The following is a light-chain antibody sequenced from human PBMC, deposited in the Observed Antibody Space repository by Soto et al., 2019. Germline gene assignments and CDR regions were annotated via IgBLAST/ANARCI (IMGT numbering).Light chain of an antibody. CDR1: QSVSTN. J-gene: IGKJ1*01. Sequence: EVVMTQSPATLSVSPGEIATLSCRSSQSVSTNLAWNQQKPGQAPRLLIYAASTRARGIPDRFSGSGSATEFALTIRSLQSAHFALYCCEQYKNWPQTFGQGTKVEI. V-gene: IGKV3-15*01. CDR3: EQYKNWPQT. CDR2: AAS.